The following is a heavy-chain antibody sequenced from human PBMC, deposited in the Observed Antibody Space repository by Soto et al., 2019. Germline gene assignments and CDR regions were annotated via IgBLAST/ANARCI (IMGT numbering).Heavy chain of an antibody. CDR2: VSGTGAGT. CDR1: GFTFSNYA. CDR3: AKDLRNSLSSGWYGVSC. Sequence: PGGSLSLSCAASGFTFSNYAMSWVRQAPGKGLEWVSAVSGTGAGTYYADSVKGRFTISRDNSKNTLFLQMNSLRAEDTAVYFCAKDLRNSLSSGWYGVSCWGQGTLVTVSS. V-gene: IGHV3-23*01. J-gene: IGHJ4*02. D-gene: IGHD6-19*01.